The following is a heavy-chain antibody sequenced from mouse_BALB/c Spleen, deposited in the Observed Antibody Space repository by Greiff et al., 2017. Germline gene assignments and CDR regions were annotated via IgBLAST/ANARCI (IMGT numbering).Heavy chain of an antibody. CDR2: ISDGGSYT. D-gene: IGHD2-10*02. CDR3: ARERYGNYHYAMDY. CDR1: GFTFSDYY. Sequence: EVQGVESGGGLVKPGGSLKLSCAASGFTFSDYYMYWVRQTPEKRLEWVATISDGGSYTYYPDSVKGRFTISRDNAKNNLYLQMSSLKSEDTAMYYCARERYGNYHYAMDYWGQGTSVTVSS. J-gene: IGHJ4*01. V-gene: IGHV5-4*02.